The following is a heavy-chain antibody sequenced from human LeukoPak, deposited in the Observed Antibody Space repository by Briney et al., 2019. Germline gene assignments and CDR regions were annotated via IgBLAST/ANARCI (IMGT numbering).Heavy chain of an antibody. V-gene: IGHV4-34*01. Sequence: SETLSLACAVYGGSFSGYYWSWIRQPPGKGLEWIGEINHSGSTNYNPSLKSRVTMSVDTSKNQFSLKLSSVTAADTAVYYCARVRYYDSSGRDAFDIWGQGTMVTVSS. CDR2: INHSGST. CDR3: ARVRYYDSSGRDAFDI. J-gene: IGHJ3*02. CDR1: GGSFSGYY. D-gene: IGHD3-22*01.